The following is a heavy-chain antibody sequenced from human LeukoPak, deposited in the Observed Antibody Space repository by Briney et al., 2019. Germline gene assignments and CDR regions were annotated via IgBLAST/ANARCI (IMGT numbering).Heavy chain of an antibody. CDR1: GYTFTDFW. J-gene: IGHJ4*02. V-gene: IGHV5-51*01. D-gene: IGHD6-19*01. CDR2: IYPTDSDT. CDR3: ARPIAVAGSYYSDY. Sequence: GESLKISCKASGYTFTDFWIGWVRQVPGKGLEWVGMIYPTDSDTRYSPSFQGQVTISADKSITTAYLQWSSLRASDTAMYYCARPIAVAGSYYSDYWGQGTLVTVSS.